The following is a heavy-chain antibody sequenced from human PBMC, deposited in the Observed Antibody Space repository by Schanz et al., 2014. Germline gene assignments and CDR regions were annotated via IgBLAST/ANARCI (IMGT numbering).Heavy chain of an antibody. J-gene: IGHJ4*02. Sequence: QVQLVQSGAEMKKPGASVKVSCKASGYTFTDYYMHWVRQAPGQGLEWMGRINPNRGGASYAQKIQGRVTMTWDTSISIAYMELSRLTSDDTAVYFCARGFPSAGGGYVHYWGQGSLVTVSS. CDR1: GYTFTDYY. CDR3: ARGFPSAGGGYVHY. D-gene: IGHD1-26*01. V-gene: IGHV1-2*06. CDR2: INPNRGGA.